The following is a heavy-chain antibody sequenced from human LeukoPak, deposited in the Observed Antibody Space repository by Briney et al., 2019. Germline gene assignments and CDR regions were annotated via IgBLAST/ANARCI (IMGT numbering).Heavy chain of an antibody. CDR3: ASSEPFGVVPAAMPSGYYYMDV. CDR1: GGSFSGYY. Sequence: SETLSLTCAVYGGSFSGYYWSWIRQPPGKGLEWIGEINHSGSTNYNPSLKSRVTISVDTSKNQFSLKLSSVTDADTAVYYCASSEPFGVVPAAMPSGYYYMDVWGKGTTVTVSS. D-gene: IGHD2-2*01. V-gene: IGHV4-34*01. CDR2: INHSGST. J-gene: IGHJ6*03.